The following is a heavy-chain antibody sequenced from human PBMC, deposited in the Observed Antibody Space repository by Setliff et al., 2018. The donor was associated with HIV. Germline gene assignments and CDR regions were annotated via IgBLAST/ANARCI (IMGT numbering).Heavy chain of an antibody. J-gene: IGHJ4*02. Sequence: KASETLSLTCAVYGGSFSAYSWTWIRQPPGKGLEWIGDINHSGSTNYNPSLKSRVTILVDTSKNQFSLKLNSVTAADTAVYCCARGSMPDYWGQGTLVTVSS. CDR3: ARGSMPDY. CDR2: INHSGST. V-gene: IGHV4-34*01. CDR1: GGSFSAYS. D-gene: IGHD2-2*01.